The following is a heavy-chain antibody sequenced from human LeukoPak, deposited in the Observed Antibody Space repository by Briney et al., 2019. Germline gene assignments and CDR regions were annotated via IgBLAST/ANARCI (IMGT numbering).Heavy chain of an antibody. CDR2: IYYSGST. CDR3: ARLTTIVVVPAAHDAFDI. J-gene: IGHJ3*02. Sequence: SETLSLTCTVSGGSIRSYYWIWIRQPPGKGLEWSGYIYYSGSTNYNPSLKSRVTISVDTPKNQFSLQLSSVTAADTAVYYCARLTTIVVVPAAHDAFDIWGQGTMVTVSS. CDR1: GGSIRSYY. V-gene: IGHV4-59*01. D-gene: IGHD2-2*01.